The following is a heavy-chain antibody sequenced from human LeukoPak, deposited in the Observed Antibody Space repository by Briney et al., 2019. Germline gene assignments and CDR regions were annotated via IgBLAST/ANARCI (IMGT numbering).Heavy chain of an antibody. J-gene: IGHJ3*02. CDR1: GGSISSGGYS. CDR2: ISHSGST. CDR3: ARTQNYYDSRGYYYVAAFDI. V-gene: IGHV4-30-2*01. Sequence: PSETLSLTCAVSGGSISSGGYSWSWIRQPPGKGLEWIGYISHSGSTYYNPSLKSRVTISIDTSKNQFSLRLNSVTAADTAVYYCARTQNYYDSRGYYYVAAFDIWGQGTMATVSS. D-gene: IGHD3-22*01.